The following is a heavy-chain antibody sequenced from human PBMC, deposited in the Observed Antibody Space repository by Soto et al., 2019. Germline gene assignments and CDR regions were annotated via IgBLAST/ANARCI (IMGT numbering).Heavy chain of an antibody. J-gene: IGHJ4*02. CDR1: GYGFQTYD. V-gene: IGHV1-8*02. D-gene: IGHD6-13*01. CDR3: ATHQYPQQLVN. Sequence: GASVKVSCQRAGYGFQTYDSIWVRQATGQGLEWMGWVTPHSGGTVYAQKFQGRVTMTRDTSFSTAYMELGSLRSDDTALYYCATHQYPQQLVNWGQGTRVTAPQ. CDR2: VTPHSGGT.